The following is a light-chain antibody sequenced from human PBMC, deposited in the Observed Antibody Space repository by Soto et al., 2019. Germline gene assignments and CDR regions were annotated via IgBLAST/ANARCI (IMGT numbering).Light chain of an antibody. CDR1: SSNIGAGYD. Sequence: QSVLTQPPSVSVAPGQRVTISCTGSSSNIGAGYDVHWYQQLPGTAPKLLIYGNSNRPSGVPDRFSGSKSGTSASLAITGLQAEDEADYYCQSYDSSLSVVLFGGGTQLTVL. CDR2: GNS. CDR3: QSYDSSLSVVL. V-gene: IGLV1-40*01. J-gene: IGLJ2*01.